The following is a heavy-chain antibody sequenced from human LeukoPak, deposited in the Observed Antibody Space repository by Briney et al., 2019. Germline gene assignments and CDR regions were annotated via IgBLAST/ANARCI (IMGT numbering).Heavy chain of an antibody. CDR3: ARDSSPDGYSNYGFDY. J-gene: IGHJ4*02. CDR2: ISAYNGNT. D-gene: IGHD4-11*01. V-gene: IGHV1-18*01. CDR1: GGTFSSYA. Sequence: GSSVKVSCKASGGTFSSYAISWVRQAPGQGLEWMGWISAYNGNTNYAQKLQGRVTMTTDTSTSTAYMELRSLRSDDTAVYYCARDSSPDGYSNYGFDYWGQGTLVTVSS.